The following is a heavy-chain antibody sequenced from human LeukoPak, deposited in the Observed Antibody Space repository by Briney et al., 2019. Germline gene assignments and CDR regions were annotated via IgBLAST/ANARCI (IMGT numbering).Heavy chain of an antibody. V-gene: IGHV3-23*01. Sequence: GGSLRLSCAPSGFTFSTHAMTWVRQAPGKGLEWVSAISGDGAVSYYADSVKGRFTISRDNSKSTLYLQMNSLRAEDTAVYYCAKDKAATISAPTRNWGQGTLVTVSS. CDR1: GFTFSTHA. D-gene: IGHD5-24*01. J-gene: IGHJ4*02. CDR2: ISGDGAVS. CDR3: AKDKAATISAPTRN.